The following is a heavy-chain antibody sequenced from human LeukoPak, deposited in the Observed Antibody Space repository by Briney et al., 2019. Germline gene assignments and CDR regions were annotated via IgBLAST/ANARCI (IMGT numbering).Heavy chain of an antibody. CDR3: ARSSGSGWSFFDY. CDR2: IYPADSDA. Sequence: GASLQISCWGSGYIFTNYWIGWLRQMPGKGLEWMGIIYPADSDARYSPSFQGQVTLSADKSISTAYLQWSSLKASDTAIYYCARSSGSGWSFFDYWGQGTLVTVSS. D-gene: IGHD6-19*01. J-gene: IGHJ4*02. CDR1: GYIFTNYW. V-gene: IGHV5-51*01.